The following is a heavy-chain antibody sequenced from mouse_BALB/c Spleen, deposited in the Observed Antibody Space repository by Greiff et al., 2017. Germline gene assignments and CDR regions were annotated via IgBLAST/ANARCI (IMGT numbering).Heavy chain of an antibody. D-gene: IGHD1-2*01. CDR2: ISNGGGST. CDR1: GFTFSSYT. Sequence: DVKLVESGGGLVQPGGSLKLSCAASGFTFSSYTMSWVRQTPEKRLEWVAYISNGGGSTYYPDTVKGRFTISRDNATNTLYLQMSRLKSEDTAMYYCARRGIITTALDYWGQGTTLTVSS. CDR3: ARRGIITTALDY. J-gene: IGHJ2*01. V-gene: IGHV5-12-2*01.